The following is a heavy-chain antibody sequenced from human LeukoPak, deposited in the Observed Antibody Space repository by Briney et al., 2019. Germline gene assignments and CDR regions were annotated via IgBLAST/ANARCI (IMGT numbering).Heavy chain of an antibody. D-gene: IGHD3-9*01. Sequence: TGRSLRLSCAASGFTFSSYGMHWVRQAPGKGLEWVAVIWYDGGNKYYADSVMGRFTISRDNSKKTLYLQMNSLRAEDTAVYYCARDVQSQLRYFDWLLNSWGQGTLVTGSS. CDR3: ARDVQSQLRYFDWLLNS. CDR1: GFTFSSYG. J-gene: IGHJ4*02. V-gene: IGHV3-33*01. CDR2: IWYDGGNK.